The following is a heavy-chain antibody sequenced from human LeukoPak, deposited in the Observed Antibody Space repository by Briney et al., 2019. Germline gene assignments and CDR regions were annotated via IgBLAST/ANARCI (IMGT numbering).Heavy chain of an antibody. D-gene: IGHD6-19*01. J-gene: IGHJ4*02. CDR1: GYTFTGYY. V-gene: IGHV1-2*02. CDR3: ARGPGIAVAGTGPVGRDYYSDY. Sequence: GASVKVSCKASGYTFTGYYMHWVRQAPGQGLEWMGWINPNSGGTNYAQKFQGRVTMTRDTSISTAYMELSRLRSDDTAVYYCARGPGIAVAGTGPVGRDYYSDYWGQGTLVTVSS. CDR2: INPNSGGT.